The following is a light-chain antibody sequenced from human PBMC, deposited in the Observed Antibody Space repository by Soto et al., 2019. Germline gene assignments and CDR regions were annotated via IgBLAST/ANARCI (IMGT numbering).Light chain of an antibody. CDR3: TSYTASATLVV. Sequence: QSVLTQPASVSGSPGQSITISCTGNSSDVGGNNYVSWYQQHPGKAPKVMIYDVNNRPSGTSNRFSGAKSGNTAALTISGLRAEHEAYYYCTSYTASATLVVFGGGTQLTV. CDR1: SSDVGGNNY. CDR2: DVN. J-gene: IGLJ2*01. V-gene: IGLV2-14*03.